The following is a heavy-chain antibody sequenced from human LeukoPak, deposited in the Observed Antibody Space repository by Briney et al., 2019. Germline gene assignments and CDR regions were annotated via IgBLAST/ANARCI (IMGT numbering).Heavy chain of an antibody. CDR3: ARDRLPSRYNGLDV. CDR1: GGSISGYY. Sequence: SETLSLTCTVSGGSISGYYWSWIRQPPGKGLEWIGSISNTGSTNYNPSLKSRVTISVDTSKNHFSLKLTSVTAADTAVYFCARDRLPSRYNGLDVWGQGTTVTVSS. J-gene: IGHJ6*02. D-gene: IGHD2-2*01. CDR2: ISNTGST. V-gene: IGHV4-59*01.